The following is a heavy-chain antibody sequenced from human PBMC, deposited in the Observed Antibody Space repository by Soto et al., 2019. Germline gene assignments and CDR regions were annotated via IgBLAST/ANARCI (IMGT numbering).Heavy chain of an antibody. CDR3: ARGGAVRFLEWFTGGAFDI. D-gene: IGHD3-3*01. V-gene: IGHV1-2*04. J-gene: IGHJ3*02. Sequence: ASVKVSCKASGYTFTGYYMHWVRQAPGQGLEWMGWINPNSGGTNYAQKFQGWVTMTRDTSISTAYMELSRLRSDDTAVYYCARGGAVRFLEWFTGGAFDIWGQGTMVT. CDR1: GYTFTGYY. CDR2: INPNSGGT.